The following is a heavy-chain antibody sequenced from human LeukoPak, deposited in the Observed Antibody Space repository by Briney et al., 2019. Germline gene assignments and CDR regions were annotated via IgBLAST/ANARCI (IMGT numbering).Heavy chain of an antibody. D-gene: IGHD5-12*01. CDR1: GYTFIGYY. CDR3: ARCPWQRDGQGAYYFDY. Sequence: ASVKVSCKASGYTFIGYYLHWVRQAPGQGLEWMGGIIPVFNTADQAQKFQDGVTITADESTSTAYMELSSLRSEDTAVYYCARCPWQRDGQGAYYFDYWGQGTLVTVSS. V-gene: IGHV1-69*13. CDR2: IIPVFNTA. J-gene: IGHJ4*02.